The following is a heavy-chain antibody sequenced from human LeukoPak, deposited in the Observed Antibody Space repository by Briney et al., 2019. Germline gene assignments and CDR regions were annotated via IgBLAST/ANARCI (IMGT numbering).Heavy chain of an antibody. Sequence: PGGSLRLSCAASGFTFSSYSMNWVRQAPGKGLEWVSSISSSSSYIYYADSVKGRFTISRDNAKNSLYLQMNSLRAEDTAVYYCAREGNSVPAAMTDTPDYWGQGTLVTVSS. CDR2: ISSSSSYI. D-gene: IGHD2-2*01. J-gene: IGHJ4*02. V-gene: IGHV3-21*01. CDR1: GFTFSSYS. CDR3: AREGNSVPAAMTDTPDY.